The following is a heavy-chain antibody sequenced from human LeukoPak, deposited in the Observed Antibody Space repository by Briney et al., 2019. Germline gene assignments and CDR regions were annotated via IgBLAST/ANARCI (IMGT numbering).Heavy chain of an antibody. V-gene: IGHV4-31*03. Sequence: SQTLSLTCTVSGGSISSGGYYWSWIRQHPGKGLEWIGYIYYSGSTYYNPSLKSRVTISVDTSKNQFSLKLSSVTAADTAVYYCARVEAVDPTHANLDYWGQGTLVTVSS. CDR2: IYYSGST. J-gene: IGHJ4*02. D-gene: IGHD6-19*01. CDR1: GGSISSGGYY. CDR3: ARVEAVDPTHANLDY.